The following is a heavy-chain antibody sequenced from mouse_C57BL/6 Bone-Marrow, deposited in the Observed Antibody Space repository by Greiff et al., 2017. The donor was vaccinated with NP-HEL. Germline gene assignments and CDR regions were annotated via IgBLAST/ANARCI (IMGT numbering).Heavy chain of an antibody. D-gene: IGHD1-3*01. Sequence: EVKVEESGGGLVKPGGSLKLSCAASGFTFSSYAMSWVRQTPEKRLEWVATISDGGSYTYYPDNVKGRFTISRDNAKNNLYLQMSHLKSEDTAIYYCARDKVPVIAWFAYWGQGTLVTVSA. J-gene: IGHJ3*01. CDR2: ISDGGSYT. CDR1: GFTFSSYA. CDR3: ARDKVPVIAWFAY. V-gene: IGHV5-4*01.